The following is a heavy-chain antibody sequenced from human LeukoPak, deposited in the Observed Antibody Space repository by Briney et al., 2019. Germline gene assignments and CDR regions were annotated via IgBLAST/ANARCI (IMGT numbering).Heavy chain of an antibody. CDR2: IKTDGSEK. D-gene: IGHD3-22*01. Sequence: HPGGSLRLSCEGSGFTFSNYWMGWVRQAPGKGLQWVANIKTDGSEKYYVDSVKGRFTISRDNAKNSLYLQMNSLRAEDTAVYYCATYSSLNRREFQYWGQVTLLTVSS. J-gene: IGHJ1*01. CDR3: ATYSSLNRREFQY. V-gene: IGHV3-7*01. CDR1: GFTFSNYW.